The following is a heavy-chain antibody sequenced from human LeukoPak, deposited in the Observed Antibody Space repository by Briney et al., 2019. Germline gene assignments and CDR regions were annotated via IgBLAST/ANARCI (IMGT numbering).Heavy chain of an antibody. J-gene: IGHJ4*02. Sequence: GASVKVSCKTSGYTFTVYDINRVRQAPGKGPEWMGWTNPNSGNTGYAQKFQGRVTMTRNTAITTAYMELSSLTPDDTAVYYCARGNVRSFDYWGQGTLVIASS. CDR3: ARGNVRSFDY. V-gene: IGHV1-8*01. CDR2: TNPNSGNT. CDR1: GYTFTVYD. D-gene: IGHD3-10*02.